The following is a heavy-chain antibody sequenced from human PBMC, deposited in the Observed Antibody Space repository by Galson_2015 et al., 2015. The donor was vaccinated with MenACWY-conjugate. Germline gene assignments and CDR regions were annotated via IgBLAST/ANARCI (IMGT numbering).Heavy chain of an antibody. CDR3: ARPVRNRLTIAVPYYFDH. J-gene: IGHJ4*02. Sequence: SLRLSCAASGFTLSHYWMSWVRQAPGKGLEWVATVREDGSETFHVDSVKGRFTISRDNAQSSLYLQMNSLRAEDTAVYYCARPVRNRLTIAVPYYFDHWGQGTRVTVSS. V-gene: IGHV3-7*03. CDR1: GFTLSHYW. CDR2: VREDGSET. D-gene: IGHD2-21*01.